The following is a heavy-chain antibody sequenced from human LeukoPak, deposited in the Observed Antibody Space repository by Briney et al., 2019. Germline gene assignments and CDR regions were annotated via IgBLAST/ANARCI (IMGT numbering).Heavy chain of an antibody. Sequence: PGGSLRLSCAASGFTFSSYGMHWVRQAPGKGLEWVAVISYDGSNKYYADSVKGRFTISRDNSKNTLYLQMNSLRAEDTAVYYCAKDLARDGYKNTPFDYWGQGTLVTVSS. D-gene: IGHD5-24*01. V-gene: IGHV3-30*18. J-gene: IGHJ4*02. CDR2: ISYDGSNK. CDR3: AKDLARDGYKNTPFDY. CDR1: GFTFSSYG.